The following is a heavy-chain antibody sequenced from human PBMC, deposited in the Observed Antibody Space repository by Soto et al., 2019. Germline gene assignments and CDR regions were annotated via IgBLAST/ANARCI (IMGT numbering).Heavy chain of an antibody. J-gene: IGHJ4*02. CDR2: IKSKTDGGTT. D-gene: IGHD3-22*01. Sequence: PGGSLRLSCAASGFTFSNAWMSWVRQAPGKGLEWVGRIKSKTDGGTTDYAAPVKGRFTISRDDSKNTLYLQMNSLKTEDTAVYYCTTGAPMIVVVNSFDYWGQGTLVTVYS. CDR1: GFTFSNAW. CDR3: TTGAPMIVVVNSFDY. V-gene: IGHV3-15*01.